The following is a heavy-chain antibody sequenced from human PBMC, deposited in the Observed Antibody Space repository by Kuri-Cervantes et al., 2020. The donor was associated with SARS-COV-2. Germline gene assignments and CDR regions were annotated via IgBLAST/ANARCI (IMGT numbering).Heavy chain of an antibody. Sequence: GGSLRLSCAASGFTFSSYWMHWVRQAPGKGLVWVSRINSDGSSTSYADCVKGRFTISRDNAKNTLYLQMNSLRAEDTAVYYCARDYYDSSGVYWSQGTLVTVSS. J-gene: IGHJ4*02. CDR2: INSDGSST. V-gene: IGHV3-74*01. D-gene: IGHD3-22*01. CDR1: GFTFSSYW. CDR3: ARDYYDSSGVY.